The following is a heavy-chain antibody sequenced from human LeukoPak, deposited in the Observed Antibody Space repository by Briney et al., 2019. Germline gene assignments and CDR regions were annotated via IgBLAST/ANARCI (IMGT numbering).Heavy chain of an antibody. Sequence: GGSLRLSCAVSGFTFSSFEMNWVRQAPGKGLEWVSYISSGGTTIYYADSVKGRFTISRDNSKNTLFLQMNSLRAEDTAVYYCARSSGWWSLDYWGQGTLVTVSS. V-gene: IGHV3-48*03. CDR2: ISSGGTTI. CDR1: GFTFSSFE. CDR3: ARSSGWWSLDY. D-gene: IGHD6-19*01. J-gene: IGHJ4*02.